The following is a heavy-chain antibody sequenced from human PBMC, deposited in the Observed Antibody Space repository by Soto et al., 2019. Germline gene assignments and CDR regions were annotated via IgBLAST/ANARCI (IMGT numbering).Heavy chain of an antibody. D-gene: IGHD3-22*01. CDR3: ARDETQGITVMVVAKSHAFNI. Sequence: QVQLLQSGAEVKKPGSSVKVSCKASGGTFSSYTISWVRQAPGQGLEWMGGIIPISGTTNYAQKFQGRVTIMADKSTSTAYKELSSLRSEDTAVYYCARDETQGITVMVVAKSHAFNIWGQGTLVTVSS. CDR1: GGTFSSYT. V-gene: IGHV1-69*06. CDR2: IIPISGTT. J-gene: IGHJ3*02.